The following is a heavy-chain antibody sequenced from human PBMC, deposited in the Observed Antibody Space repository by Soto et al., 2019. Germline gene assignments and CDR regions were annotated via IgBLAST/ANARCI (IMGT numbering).Heavy chain of an antibody. J-gene: IGHJ4*02. Sequence: GGSLRLSCAASGFTFSSYAMSWVRQAPGKGLEWVSAISGSGGTTYHADSVKGRFTISRDNSKNTLYLQMNGLRAEDTALYYCAKDGDSSGWGEFDYWGQGTQVTVSS. CDR2: ISGSGGTT. CDR1: GFTFSSYA. V-gene: IGHV3-23*01. D-gene: IGHD6-19*01. CDR3: AKDGDSSGWGEFDY.